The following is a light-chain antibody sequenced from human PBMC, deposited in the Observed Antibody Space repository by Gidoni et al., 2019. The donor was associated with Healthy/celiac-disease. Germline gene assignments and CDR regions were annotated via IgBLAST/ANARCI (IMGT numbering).Light chain of an antibody. CDR3: QQSYATPRT. J-gene: IGKJ1*01. CDR2: AAS. CDR1: QSISTY. Sequence: DIQMTQSPSSLSASVGDRVTITCRASQSISTYLNWYQQKPGKAPKLLIYAASSLQSGVPSRFSGRCSGTEVTPTISRLETEDFATYYCQQSYATPRTFGQGTKVEIK. V-gene: IGKV1-39*01.